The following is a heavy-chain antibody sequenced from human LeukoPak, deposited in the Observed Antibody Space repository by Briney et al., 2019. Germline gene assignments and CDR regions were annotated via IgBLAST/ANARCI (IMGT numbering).Heavy chain of an antibody. CDR1: GGTFSSYA. CDR3: ARGIHPAAAGRGPFDY. V-gene: IGHV1-69*01. CDR2: IIPIFGTA. D-gene: IGHD6-13*01. Sequence: SVKVSCKASGGTFSSYAISWVRQAPGQGLEWMGGIIPIFGTANYAQKFQGRVTITADESTSTAYMALSSLRSEDTAVYYCARGIHPAAAGRGPFDYWGQGTLVTVSS. J-gene: IGHJ4*02.